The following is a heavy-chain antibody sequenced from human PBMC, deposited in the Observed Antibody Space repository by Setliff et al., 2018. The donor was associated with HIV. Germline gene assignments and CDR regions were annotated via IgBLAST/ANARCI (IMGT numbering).Heavy chain of an antibody. CDR1: GFTFSSYP. V-gene: IGHV3-30*04. Sequence: GVLRLSCAGSGFTFSSYPMHWVRQAPGKGLEWVALVSHDGSYKYYADSVQDRFTISRDNSKNTLSLQMNSLRAGDTAVYYCARDLKFGSSGHYYYHMDIWGKGTTVTVSS. D-gene: IGHD6-6*01. CDR3: ARDLKFGSSGHYYYHMDI. J-gene: IGHJ6*03. CDR2: VSHDGSYK.